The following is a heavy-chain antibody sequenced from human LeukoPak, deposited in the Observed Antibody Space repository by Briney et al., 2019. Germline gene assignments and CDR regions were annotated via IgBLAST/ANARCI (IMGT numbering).Heavy chain of an antibody. D-gene: IGHD5-24*01. V-gene: IGHV1-69*06. CDR1: GGTFSSYA. Sequence: GASVKVSCKASGGTFSSYAISWVRQAPGQGLEWMGGIIPIFGTANYAQKFQGRVTITADKSTSTAYMELGSLRSEDTAVYYCASTRDGYAWFDPWGQGTLVTVSS. CDR3: ASTRDGYAWFDP. CDR2: IIPIFGTA. J-gene: IGHJ5*02.